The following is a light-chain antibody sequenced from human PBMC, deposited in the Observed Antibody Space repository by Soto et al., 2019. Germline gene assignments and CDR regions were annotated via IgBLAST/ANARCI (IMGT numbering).Light chain of an antibody. J-gene: IGLJ1*01. Sequence: QSVLTQPASVSGSPGQSITISCTGTSSDVGSHNFVSWYQHHPGKAPKLIIYEVTNRPSGVSTRFSGSKSGNTASLTISGLQAEDEADYHCGSFSSTTTLYVFGTGTKLTVL. V-gene: IGLV2-14*01. CDR1: SSDVGSHNF. CDR3: GSFSSTTTLYV. CDR2: EVT.